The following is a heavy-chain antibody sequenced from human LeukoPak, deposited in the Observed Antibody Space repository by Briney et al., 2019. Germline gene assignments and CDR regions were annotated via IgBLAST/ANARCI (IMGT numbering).Heavy chain of an antibody. CDR3: ARGPNRWWVVSRNWGMDV. J-gene: IGHJ6*02. D-gene: IGHD2-15*01. CDR1: GLSIGNNS. Sequence: SGGPLRLSCAASGLSIGNNSMHWVRQAPGKGLEWVSLISWDESTTYYSDSVKGRFTVSRDSSKNSLHLQVNSLRTEDTALYYCARGPNRWWVVSRNWGMDVWGQGTTVTVSS. CDR2: ISWDESTT. V-gene: IGHV3-43*01.